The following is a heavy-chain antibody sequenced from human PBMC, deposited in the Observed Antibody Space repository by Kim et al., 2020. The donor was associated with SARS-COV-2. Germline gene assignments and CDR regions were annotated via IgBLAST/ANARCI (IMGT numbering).Heavy chain of an antibody. D-gene: IGHD6-19*01. J-gene: IGHJ4*02. V-gene: IGHV3-23*01. CDR1: GFTFSSYA. Sequence: GGSLRLSCAASGFTFSSYAMSWVRQAPGKGLEWVSGISGSGGSIFYADSVRGRFTISRDNSKNTLYLQMNSLRAEDTALYSCARSSRGWYSFDSWGQGTLVTVSS. CDR2: ISGSGGSI. CDR3: ARSSRGWYSFDS.